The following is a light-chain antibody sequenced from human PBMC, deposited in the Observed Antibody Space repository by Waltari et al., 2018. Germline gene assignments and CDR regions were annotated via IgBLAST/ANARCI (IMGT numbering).Light chain of an antibody. CDR2: GGS. CDR1: QSLVHSNGNTY. J-gene: IGKJ1*01. CDR3: VQAVAFPWT. V-gene: IGKV2-40*01. Sequence: DIVMTQTPFSLPITPGEQASISCRSSQSLVHSNGNTYLHWYLQKPGQSPQLLIYGGSNRASGVPDRFSGSGSGTDFTLKISKVEAEDVGVYYCVQAVAFPWTFGQGTKVEIK.